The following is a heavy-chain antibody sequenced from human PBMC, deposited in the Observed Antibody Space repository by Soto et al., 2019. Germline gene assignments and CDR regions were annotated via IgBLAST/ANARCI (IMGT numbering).Heavy chain of an antibody. V-gene: IGHV3-74*01. CDR3: ARDWGYIAVAGIVDY. CDR1: GFTFSSYW. D-gene: IGHD6-19*01. J-gene: IGHJ4*02. CDR2: INSDGSST. Sequence: PGGSLRLSCAASGFTFSSYWMHWVRQAPGKGLVWVSRINSDGSSTSYADSVKGRFTISRDNAKNTLYLQMNSLRAEDTAVYYCARDWGYIAVAGIVDYWGQGTLVTVSS.